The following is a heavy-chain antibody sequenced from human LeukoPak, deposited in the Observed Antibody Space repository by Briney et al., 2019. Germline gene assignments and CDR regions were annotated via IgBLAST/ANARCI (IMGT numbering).Heavy chain of an antibody. CDR2: FDPEDDET. J-gene: IGHJ4*02. CDR1: GYTLTQLS. V-gene: IGHV1-24*01. D-gene: IGHD5-18*01. CDR3: VRDGNGYTSFDF. Sequence: GASVKVSCKVSGYTLTQLSMHWVRQAPGKGLEWMGSFDPEDDETIYAQKSQGRVTMTEDTSIDTAYMELRSLRSEDTAVYYCVRDGNGYTSFDFWGQGTLVVVSS.